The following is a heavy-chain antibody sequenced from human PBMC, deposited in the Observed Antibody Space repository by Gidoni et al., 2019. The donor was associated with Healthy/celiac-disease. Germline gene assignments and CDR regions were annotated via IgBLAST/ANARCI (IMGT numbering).Heavy chain of an antibody. D-gene: IGHD3-10*01. V-gene: IGHV3-30*18. Sequence: QVQLVESGGGVVQPGRSLRLSCAASGFTFSSYGMHWVRQAPGKGLEWVAVISYDGSNKYYADSVKGRFTISRDNSKNTLYLQMNSLRAEDTAVYYCAKVLGPFRVEFFDYWGQGTLVTVSS. CDR2: ISYDGSNK. J-gene: IGHJ4*02. CDR3: AKVLGPFRVEFFDY. CDR1: GFTFSSYG.